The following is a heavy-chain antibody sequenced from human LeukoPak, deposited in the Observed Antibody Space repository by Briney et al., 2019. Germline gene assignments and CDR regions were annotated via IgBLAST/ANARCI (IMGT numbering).Heavy chain of an antibody. J-gene: IGHJ4*02. CDR2: IYSGGST. CDR3: RSGNYYFDF. CDR1: GFTVSSNY. D-gene: IGHD1-26*01. V-gene: IGHV3-66*01. Sequence: PGGSLRLSCAASGFTVSSNYMSWVRQAPGKGLEWVSVIYSGGSTYYADSVKGRFTISRDDSKNTLYLQMNSLKIEDTAVYYCRSGNYYFDFWGQGTLVTVSS.